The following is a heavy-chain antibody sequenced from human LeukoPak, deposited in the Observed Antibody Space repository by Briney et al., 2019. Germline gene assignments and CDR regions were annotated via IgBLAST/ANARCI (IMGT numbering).Heavy chain of an antibody. J-gene: IGHJ4*02. Sequence: GGSLRLSCAASGFTFRSYEMNWVRQAPGKGLEWISYISSSGDTKYYADSVKGRFTISRGNAKNSLYLQMNSLRGEDAAVYYCARIRGYYCDYWGQGTPVTVSS. CDR1: GFTFRSYE. CDR3: ARIRGYYCDY. V-gene: IGHV3-48*03. CDR2: ISSSGDTK.